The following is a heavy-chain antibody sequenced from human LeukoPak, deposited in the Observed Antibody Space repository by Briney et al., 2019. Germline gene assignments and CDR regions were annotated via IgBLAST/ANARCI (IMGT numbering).Heavy chain of an antibody. CDR2: ISAYNGNT. D-gene: IGHD6-19*01. CDR1: GYTFTSYG. V-gene: IGHV1-18*01. J-gene: IGHJ4*02. Sequence: ASVKVSCKASGYTFTSYGISWVRQAPGQGLEWMGWISAYNGNTNYAQKLQGRVTMTTDTSTSTAYMEPRSLRSDDTAVYYCARDFHIAVAGTPFFDYWGQGTLVTVSS. CDR3: ARDFHIAVAGTPFFDY.